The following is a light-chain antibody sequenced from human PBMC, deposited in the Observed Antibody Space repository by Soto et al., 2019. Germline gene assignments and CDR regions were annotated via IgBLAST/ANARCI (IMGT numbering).Light chain of an antibody. J-gene: IGLJ1*01. V-gene: IGLV2-23*01. CDR3: CSYVGATTYV. CDR1: SSTVGGFNV. Sequence: QSVLTQPASVSGSPGQSITISCTGTSSTVGGFNVVSWYQQHPGKAPKVIIYEGIKRPSGVSNRFSGSNSGSTASLTISGLQAEDEADYYCCSYVGATTYVFGTGTTLTVL. CDR2: EGI.